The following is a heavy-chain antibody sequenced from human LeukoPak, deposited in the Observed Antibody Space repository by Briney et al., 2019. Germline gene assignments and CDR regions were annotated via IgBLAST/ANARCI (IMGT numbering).Heavy chain of an antibody. Sequence: PGGSLRLSCAASGFTFSSYWMSWVRQAPGKGLEWVANIKQDGSEEVYVDSVKGRFTISRDNATNSLFLQMNTLRAEDTAVYYCARDPYSSTWSYGMDVWGQGTTVTVSS. CDR2: IKQDGSEE. CDR1: GFTFSSYW. J-gene: IGHJ6*02. D-gene: IGHD6-6*01. CDR3: ARDPYSSTWSYGMDV. V-gene: IGHV3-7*05.